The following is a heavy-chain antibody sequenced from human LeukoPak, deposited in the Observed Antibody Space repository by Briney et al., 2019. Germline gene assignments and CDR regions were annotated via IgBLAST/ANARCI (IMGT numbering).Heavy chain of an antibody. CDR1: GFTFSSYW. CDR2: IKQDGSEK. D-gene: IGHD3-16*01. J-gene: IGHJ4*02. CDR3: ARNPYAGIMITFGGVIERDY. Sequence: GGSLRLSCAASGFTFSSYWMSWVRQAPGKGLEWVANIKQDGSEKYYVDSVKGRFTISRDNAENSLYLQMNSLRAEDTAVYYCARNPYAGIMITFGGVIERDYWGQGTLVTVSS. V-gene: IGHV3-7*01.